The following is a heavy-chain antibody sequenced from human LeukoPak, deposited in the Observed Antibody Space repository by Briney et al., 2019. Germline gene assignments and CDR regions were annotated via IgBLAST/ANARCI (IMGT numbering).Heavy chain of an antibody. V-gene: IGHV3-30*02. CDR1: GFTFSSYG. CDR3: AKEIPPYCSSTSCYKGFDY. D-gene: IGHD2-2*02. CDR2: IRYDGSNK. J-gene: IGHJ4*02. Sequence: GGSLRLSRAASGFTFSSYGMHWVRQAPGKGLEWVAFIRYDGSNKYYADSVKGRFTISRDNSKNTLYLQMNSLRAEDTAVYYCAKEIPPYCSSTSCYKGFDYWGQGTLVTVSS.